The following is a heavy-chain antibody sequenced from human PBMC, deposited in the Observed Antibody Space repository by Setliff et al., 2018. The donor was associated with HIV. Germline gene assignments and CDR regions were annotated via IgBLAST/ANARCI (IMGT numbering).Heavy chain of an antibody. CDR1: GFTFSNQP. CDR2: IRSKSIGGTT. CDR3: ARDPSAGANLYYYVDV. D-gene: IGHD1-26*01. J-gene: IGHJ6*03. Sequence: PGGSLRLSCEGSGFTFSNQPMSWVRQAPGKGLEWVGFIRSKSIGGTTDYGASVKGRFTISRDNAKNSLYLQMSSLRAEDTAVYYCARDPSAGANLYYYVDVWGKGTTVTVSS. V-gene: IGHV3-49*02.